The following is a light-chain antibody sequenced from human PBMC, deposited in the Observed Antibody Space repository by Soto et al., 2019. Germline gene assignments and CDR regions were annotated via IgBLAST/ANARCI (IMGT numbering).Light chain of an antibody. CDR2: GAS. CDR3: QQYGSSGT. Sequence: IVLTLSPGPLSVSLGDRATLTCRASQSVSNNYLAWYQQKPGQAPRLLIYGASNRATGIPDRFSGSGSGTDFTLTISRLEPEDFAVYYCQQYGSSGTFGKGTKVDIK. CDR1: QSVSNNY. J-gene: IGKJ1*01. V-gene: IGKV3-20*01.